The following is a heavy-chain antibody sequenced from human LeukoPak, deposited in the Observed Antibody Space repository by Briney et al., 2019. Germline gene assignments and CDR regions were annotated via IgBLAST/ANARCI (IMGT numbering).Heavy chain of an antibody. V-gene: IGHV4-34*01. CDR1: GGSFSGYY. CDR3: ARDEGYDSSGYYLGIGY. D-gene: IGHD3-22*01. CDR2: INHSGST. Sequence: SETLSLTCAVYGGSFSGYYWSWIRQPPGKGLEWIGEINHSGSTNYNPSLKSRVTISVDTSKNQFSLKLSSVTAADTAVYYCARDEGYDSSGYYLGIGYWGQGALVTVSS. J-gene: IGHJ4*02.